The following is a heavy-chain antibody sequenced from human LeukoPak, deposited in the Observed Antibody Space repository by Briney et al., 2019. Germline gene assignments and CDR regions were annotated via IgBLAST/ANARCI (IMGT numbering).Heavy chain of an antibody. J-gene: IGHJ6*03. Sequence: ASVKVSCKISGYTLTELSMHWVRQAPGKGLEWMGGFDPEDGETIYAQKFQGRVTMTEDTSTDTAYMELSSLRSEDTAVYYCATVGGYYYYMAVWGKGTTVTVSS. CDR1: GYTLTELS. CDR2: FDPEDGET. V-gene: IGHV1-24*01. D-gene: IGHD2-15*01. CDR3: ATVGGYYYYMAV.